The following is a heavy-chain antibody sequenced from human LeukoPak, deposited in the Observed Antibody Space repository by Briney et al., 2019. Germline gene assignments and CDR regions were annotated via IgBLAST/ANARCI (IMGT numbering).Heavy chain of an antibody. CDR1: GFTFSSYE. CDR2: ISGSGGST. CDR3: AKEETYSSSSPFDY. D-gene: IGHD6-6*01. J-gene: IGHJ4*02. V-gene: IGHV3-23*01. Sequence: PGGSLRLSCAASGFTFSSYEMYWVRQAPGKGLEWVSAISGSGGSTYYADSVKGRFTISRDNSKNTLYLQMNSLRAEDTAVYYCAKEETYSSSSPFDYWGQGTLVTVSS.